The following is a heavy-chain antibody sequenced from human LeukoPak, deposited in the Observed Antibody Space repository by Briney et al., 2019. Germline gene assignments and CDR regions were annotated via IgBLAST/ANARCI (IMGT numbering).Heavy chain of an antibody. CDR1: GGSISSSYYY. Sequence: SETLSLTCTVSGGSISSSYYYWGWIRQPPGKGLEWIGSIYDSGSTYYNPSLKSRVTISVDTSKNQFSLKLSSVTAADTAVYYCARESFSSSWYGYFQHWGQGTLVTVSS. CDR3: ARESFSSSWYGYFQH. D-gene: IGHD6-13*01. V-gene: IGHV4-39*07. J-gene: IGHJ1*01. CDR2: IYDSGST.